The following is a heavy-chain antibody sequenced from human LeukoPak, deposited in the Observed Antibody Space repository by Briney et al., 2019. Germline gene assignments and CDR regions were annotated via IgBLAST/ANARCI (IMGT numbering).Heavy chain of an antibody. V-gene: IGHV3-74*01. Sequence: PGGSLRLSCAASGNYWMHWVRQVPGKGLVWVSHINSDGSWTSYADSVKGRFTISRDNSKNTLYLQMNSLRAEDTAVYYCAKKHYFGSGSYEYWGQGTLVTVSS. J-gene: IGHJ4*02. CDR2: INSDGSWT. CDR3: AKKHYFGSGSYEY. CDR1: GNYW. D-gene: IGHD3-10*01.